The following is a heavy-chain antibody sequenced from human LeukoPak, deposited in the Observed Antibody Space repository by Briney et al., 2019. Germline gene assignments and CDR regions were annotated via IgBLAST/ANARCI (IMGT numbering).Heavy chain of an antibody. Sequence: QPGGSLRLSCAASGFTFSSYGMHWVRQAPGKGLEWVAFIRYDGSNKYYADSVKGRFTISRDNSKNTLYLQMNSLRAEDTAVYYCAKAMNRIAAAGNAFDIWGQGTMVTVSS. V-gene: IGHV3-30*02. D-gene: IGHD6-13*01. CDR3: AKAMNRIAAAGNAFDI. CDR2: IRYDGSNK. CDR1: GFTFSSYG. J-gene: IGHJ3*02.